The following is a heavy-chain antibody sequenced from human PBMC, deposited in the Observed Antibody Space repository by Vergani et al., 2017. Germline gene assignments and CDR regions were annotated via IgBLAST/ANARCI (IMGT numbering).Heavy chain of an antibody. CDR1: GYTFTGYY. CDR2: INPNSGGT. Sequence: QVQLVQSGAEVREPGASVKVSCKASGYTFTGYYIHWVRQAPGQGLEWMGWINPNSGGTKYAQKFQGWVTMTRDTSISTAYMELRRLRSDDTAVYYCARAHRGTNIVVVPAAIWFDTWGQGTLVTVS. V-gene: IGHV1-2*04. J-gene: IGHJ5*02. CDR3: ARAHRGTNIVVVPAAIWFDT. D-gene: IGHD2-2*01.